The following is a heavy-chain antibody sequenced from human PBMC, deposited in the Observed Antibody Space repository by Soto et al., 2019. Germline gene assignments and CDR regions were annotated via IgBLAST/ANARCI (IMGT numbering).Heavy chain of an antibody. CDR3: VRGGYDSSGYYQYYFDY. CDR2: ISANNGNT. D-gene: IGHD3-22*01. CDR1: GYTFTSYG. J-gene: IGHJ4*02. Sequence: GASVKVSCKASGYTFTSYGISWVRQAPGQGLEWMGWISANNGNTNYAQKFQGRVTMTTDKSTSTAYMELSSLRSEDTAVYYCVRGGYDSSGYYQYYFDYWGQGTLVTVSS. V-gene: IGHV1-18*01.